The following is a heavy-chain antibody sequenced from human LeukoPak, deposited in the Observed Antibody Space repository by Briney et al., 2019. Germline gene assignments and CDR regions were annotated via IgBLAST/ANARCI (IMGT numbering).Heavy chain of an antibody. CDR3: ARDETGYCSSTSCYAPNWFDP. V-gene: IGHV3-7*01. D-gene: IGHD2-2*01. Sequence: GGSLRLSCAASGFTFSSYWMSWVRQAPGKGLEWVANIKQDGSEKYCVDSVKGRFTISRDNAKNSLYLQMNSLRAEDTAVYYCARDETGYCSSTSCYAPNWFDPWGQGTLVTVSS. CDR2: IKQDGSEK. J-gene: IGHJ5*02. CDR1: GFTFSSYW.